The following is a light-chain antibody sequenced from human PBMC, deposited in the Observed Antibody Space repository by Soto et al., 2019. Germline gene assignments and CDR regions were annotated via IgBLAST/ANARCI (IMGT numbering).Light chain of an antibody. CDR3: QQYGSSGT. CDR1: QTVTSTY. V-gene: IGKV3-20*01. CDR2: GAS. Sequence: EIVLTQSPGTLSLSPGQRATLSCRASQTVTSTYLAWYQQKPGQAPRLLIYGASNRATGISDRFGGGGSGTDFTLTISRLEPEDFAVYYCQQYGSSGTFGQGTKVDIK. J-gene: IGKJ1*01.